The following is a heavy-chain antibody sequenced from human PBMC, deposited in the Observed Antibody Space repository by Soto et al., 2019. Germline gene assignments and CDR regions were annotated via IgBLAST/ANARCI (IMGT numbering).Heavy chain of an antibody. Sequence: QVPLQESGPGLVKPSETLSLSCTVSGGSISNYYWSWFRQTPGKGLEWIGYVHDSWGSNYNPSLKSRVAISLDTSKCQFSLKLTSVTATDTAVYYCARQGFGALHRLVDVWGQGTTVTVSS. V-gene: IGHV4-59*08. J-gene: IGHJ6*02. D-gene: IGHD3-10*01. CDR1: GGSISNYY. CDR3: ARQGFGALHRLVDV. CDR2: VHDSWGS.